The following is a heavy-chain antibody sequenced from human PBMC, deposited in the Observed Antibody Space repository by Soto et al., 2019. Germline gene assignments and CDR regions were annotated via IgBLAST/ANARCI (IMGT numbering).Heavy chain of an antibody. V-gene: IGHV3-66*01. Sequence: EVQLVESGGDLVQPGGSLRLSCAASGFSVSSKYMSWVRQAPGKGLEWVSLIQSGGTTYYAGSVKGRFTISRDYSENTLFLQMNSLRVEYTAVYYCTRDDVHFNGDRYDGGPRDVWGKGTTVTVSA. J-gene: IGHJ6*04. CDR2: IQSGGTT. CDR3: TRDDVHFNGDRYDGGPRDV. D-gene: IGHD2-8*01. CDR1: GFSVSSKY.